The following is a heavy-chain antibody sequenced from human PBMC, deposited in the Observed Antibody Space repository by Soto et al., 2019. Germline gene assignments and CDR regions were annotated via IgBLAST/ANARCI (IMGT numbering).Heavy chain of an antibody. J-gene: IGHJ4*02. CDR2: ISYDGSNK. D-gene: IGHD5-18*01. V-gene: IGHV3-30*18. Sequence: LRLSCAASGFTFSSYGMHWVRQAPGKGLEWVAVISYDGSNKYYADSVKGRFTISRDNSKNTLYLQMNSLRAEDTAVYYCAKGDTAMDPIDYWGQGTLVTVSS. CDR1: GFTFSSYG. CDR3: AKGDTAMDPIDY.